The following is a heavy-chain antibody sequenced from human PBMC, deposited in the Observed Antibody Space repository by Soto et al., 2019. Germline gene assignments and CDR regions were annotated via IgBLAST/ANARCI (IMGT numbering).Heavy chain of an antibody. V-gene: IGHV1-18*01. CDR1: GYTFTSYG. CDR2: ISAYNGNT. J-gene: IGHJ4*02. Sequence: QVQLVQSGAEVKKPGASVKVSCKASGYTFTSYGISWVRQAPGQGLEWMGWISAYNGNTNYAQKLQGGVTMTTDTSRSTAALELRSLRSDDTPVYYSAREYYYGSGGAYWGQGTLVTVSS. CDR3: AREYYYGSGGAY. D-gene: IGHD3-10*01.